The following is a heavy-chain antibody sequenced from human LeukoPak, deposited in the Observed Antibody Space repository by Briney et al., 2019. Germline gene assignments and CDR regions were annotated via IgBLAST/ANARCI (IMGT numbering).Heavy chain of an antibody. CDR1: GYSFTSYW. V-gene: IGHV5-51*01. CDR3: ARLADTVTTSELDY. J-gene: IGHJ4*02. CDR2: IYPGDSES. D-gene: IGHD4-17*01. Sequence: GESLKISCKGSGYSFTSYWIGWVRQVPGKGLEWMRIIYPGDSESRYSPSFQGQVTISADKSISTAYLQWSSLKASDTAMYYCARLADTVTTSELDYWGQGTLVTVSS.